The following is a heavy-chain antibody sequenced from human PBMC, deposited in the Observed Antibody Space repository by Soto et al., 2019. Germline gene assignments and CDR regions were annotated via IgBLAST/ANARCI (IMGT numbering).Heavy chain of an antibody. CDR1: GFTVRSNY. CDR3: ARATRLPAAMAESNYYYYIDV. Sequence: GGSLRLSCAASGFTVRSNYMSWVRQAPGKGLEWVSVIYSGGSTYYADSVKGRFTISRDNSKNTLYLQMNSLRAEDTAVYYCARATRLPAAMAESNYYYYIDVWGKGTTVTVSS. D-gene: IGHD2-2*01. CDR2: IYSGGST. V-gene: IGHV3-66*01. J-gene: IGHJ6*03.